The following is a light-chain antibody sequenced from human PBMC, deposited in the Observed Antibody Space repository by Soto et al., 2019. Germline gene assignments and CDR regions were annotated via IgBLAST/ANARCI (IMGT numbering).Light chain of an antibody. V-gene: IGLV1-40*01. Sequence: QSVLTQPPSGSGAPGQRVTISCTGSSSNIGAGYDVHWYQQLPGTAPKLLIYGNNNRPSGVPDRFSGSKSDTSASLAVTGLQAEDEADYYCQSYDSSLSGSVFGGGTQLTV. CDR2: GNN. CDR1: SSNIGAGYD. CDR3: QSYDSSLSGSV. J-gene: IGLJ2*01.